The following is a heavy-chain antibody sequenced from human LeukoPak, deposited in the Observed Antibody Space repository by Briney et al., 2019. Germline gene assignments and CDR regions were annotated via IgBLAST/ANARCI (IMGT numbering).Heavy chain of an antibody. Sequence: ASVKVSCKASGYTFTGYYMHWVRQAPGRGLEWMGWINPNSGGTNYAQKFQGRVTMTRDTSISTAYMELSRLRSDDTAVYYCARDGRRIAARPGGTTFDYWGQGTLVTVSS. CDR1: GYTFTGYY. CDR2: INPNSGGT. J-gene: IGHJ4*02. CDR3: ARDGRRIAARPGGTTFDY. V-gene: IGHV1-2*02. D-gene: IGHD6-6*01.